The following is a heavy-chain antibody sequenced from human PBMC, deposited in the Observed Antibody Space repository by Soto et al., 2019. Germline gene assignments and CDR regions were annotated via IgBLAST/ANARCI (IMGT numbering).Heavy chain of an antibody. CDR3: AKRGPLMTTVTPGAFDI. CDR2: ISGSGGST. D-gene: IGHD4-4*01. V-gene: IGHV3-23*01. Sequence: PGGSLRLSCAAPGFTFSSYAMSWVRQAPGKGLEWVSAISGSGGSTYYADSVKGRFTISRDNSKNTLYLQMNSLRAEDTAVYYCAKRGPLMTTVTPGAFDIWGQGTMVTVSS. J-gene: IGHJ3*02. CDR1: GFTFSSYA.